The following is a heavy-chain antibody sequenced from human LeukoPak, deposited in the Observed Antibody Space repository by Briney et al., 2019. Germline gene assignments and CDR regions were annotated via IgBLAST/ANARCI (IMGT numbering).Heavy chain of an antibody. V-gene: IGHV1-69*06. CDR3: ARAVATTHATYYFDY. CDR2: IIPIFGTA. D-gene: IGHD5-12*01. Sequence: SVKVSCKASGGTFSSYAISWVRQAPGQGLEWMGGIIPIFGTANYAQKFQGRVTITADKSTSTAYMELSSLRSEDTAVYYCARAVATTHATYYFDYWGQGTLVTVSS. CDR1: GGTFSSYA. J-gene: IGHJ4*02.